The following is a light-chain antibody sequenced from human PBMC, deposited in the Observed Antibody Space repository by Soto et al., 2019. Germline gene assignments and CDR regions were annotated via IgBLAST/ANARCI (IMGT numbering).Light chain of an antibody. J-gene: IGKJ1*01. Sequence: EILMTQSPATLSVSPGERATLSCRASQSVSSNLAWYQQKPGQAPRLLIYAASTRATGIPVRFSGSGSGTEFTLTISSLPSEDFAVYSCQQYNDWPWTFGQGTKVEI. CDR2: AAS. CDR3: QQYNDWPWT. CDR1: QSVSSN. V-gene: IGKV3-15*01.